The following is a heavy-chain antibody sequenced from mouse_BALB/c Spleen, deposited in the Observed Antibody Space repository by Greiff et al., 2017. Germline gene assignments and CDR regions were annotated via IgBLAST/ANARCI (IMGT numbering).Heavy chain of an antibody. D-gene: IGHD2-14*01. CDR2: IDPYDSET. Sequence: QVHVKQPGAGLVRPGASVKLSCKASGYTFTSYWMHWVQQRPEQGLEWIGRIDPYDSETHYNQKFKDKAILTGDKSSSTAYMQLSRLTSEDSAVYYCARSTIGAMDYWGQGTSVTVSS. CDR1: GYTFTSYW. J-gene: IGHJ4*01. V-gene: IGHV1-52*01. CDR3: ARSTIGAMDY.